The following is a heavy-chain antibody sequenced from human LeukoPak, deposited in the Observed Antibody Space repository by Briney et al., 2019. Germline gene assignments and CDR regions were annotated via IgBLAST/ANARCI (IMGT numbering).Heavy chain of an antibody. CDR2: IRQDGSER. CDR3: ARDWGSTGYDLYDS. J-gene: IGHJ4*02. V-gene: IGHV3-7*01. CDR1: GFIFSNYW. D-gene: IGHD5-12*01. Sequence: GGSLRLSCAASGFIFSNYWMTWVRQAPGKGLEWVAHIRQDGSERHYVDSVKDRFTISRDNAKNSLDLQVDSLRAEDTAVYYCARDWGSTGYDLYDSWGQGTLVTVSS.